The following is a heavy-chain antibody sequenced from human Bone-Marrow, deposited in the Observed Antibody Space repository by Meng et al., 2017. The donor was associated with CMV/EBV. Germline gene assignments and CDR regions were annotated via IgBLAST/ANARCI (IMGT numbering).Heavy chain of an antibody. CDR3: ARAGEWEPPGDY. J-gene: IGHJ4*02. CDR1: GFTFSSYA. V-gene: IGHV3-30-3*01. CDR2: ISYDGSNK. Sequence: LSLTCAASGFTFSSYAMHWVRQAPGKGLEWVAVISYDGSNKYYADSVKGRFTISRDNSKNTLYLQMNSLRAEDTAVYYCARAGEWEPPGDYWGQGTLVTVSS. D-gene: IGHD1-26*01.